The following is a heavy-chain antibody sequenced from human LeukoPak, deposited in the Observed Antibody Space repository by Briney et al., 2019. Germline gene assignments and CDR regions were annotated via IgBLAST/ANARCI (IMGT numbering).Heavy chain of an antibody. CDR3: ARVGVDCSSTGCYYYYGMDV. CDR2: ISAYNGNT. D-gene: IGHD2-2*01. J-gene: IGHJ6*02. Sequence: ASVKVSCKASGYTFTSYGISWVRQAPGQGLEWMGWISAYNGNTNYAQKLQGRVTMTTDTSTSTAYMELRSLRSDDTAVYYCARVGVDCSSTGCYYYYGMDVWGQGTTVTVSS. V-gene: IGHV1-18*01. CDR1: GYTFTSYG.